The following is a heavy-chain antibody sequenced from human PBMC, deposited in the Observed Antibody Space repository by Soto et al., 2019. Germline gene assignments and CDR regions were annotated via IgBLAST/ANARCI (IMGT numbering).Heavy chain of an antibody. CDR3: ARNPSGQWVVPLYFDV. D-gene: IGHD6-19*01. J-gene: IGHJ4*02. CDR1: GFSISDYE. CDR2: LSGSGSTV. V-gene: IGHV3-48*03. Sequence: DVQLVESGGDLAQPGGSLRLSCAASGFSISDYEMNWVRQAPGKGLEWVSYLSGSGSTVYYADSVKGRFTISRDNAKNSVFLKINTLRVEDAAIYCCARNPSGQWVVPLYFDVWGQGTLVTVSS.